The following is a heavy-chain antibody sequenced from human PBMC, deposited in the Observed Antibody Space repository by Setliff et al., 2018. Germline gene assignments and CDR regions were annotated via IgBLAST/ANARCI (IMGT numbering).Heavy chain of an antibody. D-gene: IGHD2-15*01. J-gene: IGHJ6*02. CDR1: ASTFSNYW. V-gene: IGHV5-51*01. CDR3: AGGPPAPLDCSGGSCYSRYYYGMDV. CDR2: IYPGDSDT. Sequence: GESLKISCKDSASTFSNYWIVWVRQMPGKGLEWMGIIYPGDSDTRYSPSFQGQVTISADKSISPAYLQWSSLKASDTAMYYCAGGPPAPLDCSGGSCYSRYYYGMDVWGQGTTVTVSS.